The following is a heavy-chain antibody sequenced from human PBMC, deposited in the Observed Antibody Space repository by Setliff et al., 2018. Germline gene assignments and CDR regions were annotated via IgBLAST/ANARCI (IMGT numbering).Heavy chain of an antibody. CDR1: GYTFTGYY. J-gene: IGHJ4*02. CDR3: ARSPKLLLEPDY. CDR2: INPNSGGT. V-gene: IGHV1-2*04. D-gene: IGHD2-2*01. Sequence: ASVKVSCKASGYTFTGYYMHWARQAPGQGLEWMGWINPNSGGTNYAQKFQGWVTMTRDTSISTAYMELSRLRSDDTAVYYCARSPKLLLEPDYWGQGTLVTVSS.